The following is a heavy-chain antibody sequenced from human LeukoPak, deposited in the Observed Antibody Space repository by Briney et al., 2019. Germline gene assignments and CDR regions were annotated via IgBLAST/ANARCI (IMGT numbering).Heavy chain of an antibody. CDR1: GFSLSTSGVG. CDR3: AHRGYYYYGMDV. Sequence: SGPTLVNPTQTLTLTCSFSGFSLSTSGVGVGWVRQPPGKALEWLALIYWDDDKRYSPSLKSRLTITKDTSKNQVVLTMTNMDPVDTAIYYCAHRGYYYYGMDVWGKGTTVTVSS. V-gene: IGHV2-5*02. CDR2: IYWDDDK. J-gene: IGHJ6*04.